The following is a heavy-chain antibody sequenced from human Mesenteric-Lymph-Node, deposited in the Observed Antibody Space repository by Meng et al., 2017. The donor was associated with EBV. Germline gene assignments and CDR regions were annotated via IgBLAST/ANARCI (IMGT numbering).Heavy chain of an antibody. CDR1: AYIFGSYS. D-gene: IGHD6-13*01. CDR3: ARHYASTWFEADPTTAKVPIDF. CDR2: ISSSSNDI. Sequence: EVQLVESGGXLVKPGGXLRLSCAASAYIFGSYSITWVRHAPGKGVEWVSSISSSSNDIHYADSVKGRFTISRDNAKSSLYLQMNSLRAEDTAVYYCARHYASTWFEADPTTAKVPIDFWGQGILVIVSS. V-gene: IGHV3-21*06. J-gene: IGHJ4*02.